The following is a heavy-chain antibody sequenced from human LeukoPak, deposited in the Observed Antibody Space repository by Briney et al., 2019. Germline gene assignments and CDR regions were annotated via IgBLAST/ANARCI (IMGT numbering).Heavy chain of an antibody. J-gene: IGHJ4*02. CDR3: ARALGRYCSGGSCYFDF. D-gene: IGHD2-15*01. CDR2: IFDSRST. V-gene: IGHV4-31*03. Sequence: SETLSLTCTVSGGSISSGGYYWSWIRQHPGKGLEWIGYIFDSRSTYYNPSLRSRVSISVDTSKNQFPLRLSSVTAADTAVYYCARALGRYCSGGSCYFDFWGQGALVTVSS. CDR1: GGSISSGGYY.